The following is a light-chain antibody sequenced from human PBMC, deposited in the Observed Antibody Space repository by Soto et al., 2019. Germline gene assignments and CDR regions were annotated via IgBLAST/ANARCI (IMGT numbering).Light chain of an antibody. Sequence: DIQMTQSPSSLSASVGDRVTITCQASQDISNYLNWYQQKPGKAPKLLIYRASNLETGVPSRFSGSGSGTDFTFTISSLQPEDIATYYRQQYDNLPSYTFGQGTKLEIK. CDR3: QQYDNLPSYT. CDR1: QDISNY. V-gene: IGKV1-33*01. CDR2: RAS. J-gene: IGKJ2*01.